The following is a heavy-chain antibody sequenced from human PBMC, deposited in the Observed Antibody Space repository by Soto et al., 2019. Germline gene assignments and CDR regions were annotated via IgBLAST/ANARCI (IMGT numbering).Heavy chain of an antibody. Sequence: EVQLVESGGGLVQPGRSLRLSCAASGFTFDDYAMHWVRQAPGKGLGWVSGISWNSGSIGYADSVKGRFTISRDNAKNSLYLQMNSLRAEDTALYYCAKWDDYGDRKEAFDIWGQGTMVTVSS. CDR3: AKWDDYGDRKEAFDI. CDR1: GFTFDDYA. D-gene: IGHD4-17*01. CDR2: ISWNSGSI. V-gene: IGHV3-9*01. J-gene: IGHJ3*02.